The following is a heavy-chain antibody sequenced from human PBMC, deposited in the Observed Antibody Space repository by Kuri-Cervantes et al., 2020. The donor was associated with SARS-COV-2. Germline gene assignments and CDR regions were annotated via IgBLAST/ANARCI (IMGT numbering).Heavy chain of an antibody. D-gene: IGHD3-16*01. CDR2: INHSGGT. CDR3: ARGLVEVLPSPILGLGPYYSSYHIDV. J-gene: IGHJ6*02. CDR1: GGSFKNYY. Sequence: SETLSLTCAVYGGSFKNYYWSWIRQPPGKGLEWIGDINHSGGTNYNPSLKSRVSISADSSKNQFSLKMRSVTAADTAVYFCARGLVEVLPSPILGLGPYYSSYHIDVWGQGTAVTVSS. V-gene: IGHV4-34*01.